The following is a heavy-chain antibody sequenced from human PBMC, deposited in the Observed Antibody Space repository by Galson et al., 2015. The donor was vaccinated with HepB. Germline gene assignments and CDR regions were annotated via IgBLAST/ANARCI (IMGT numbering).Heavy chain of an antibody. Sequence: SLRLSCAASGFTFSDYYMSWVRQAPWKGLEWVSYISSSGSTTYYADSVKGRFTISRDNAKNSLYLQMNSLRAEDTAVYYCARDIGPYGDYSHNYYYYMDVWGKGTTVTVSS. D-gene: IGHD4-17*01. CDR3: ARDIGPYGDYSHNYYYYMDV. V-gene: IGHV3-11*01. J-gene: IGHJ6*03. CDR1: GFTFSDYY. CDR2: ISSSGSTT.